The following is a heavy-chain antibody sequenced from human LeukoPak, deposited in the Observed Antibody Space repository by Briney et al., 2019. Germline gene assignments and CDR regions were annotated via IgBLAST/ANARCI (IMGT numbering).Heavy chain of an antibody. J-gene: IGHJ1*01. D-gene: IGHD3-10*01. V-gene: IGHV3-23*01. Sequence: GGSLRLSCAASGFTFDDYGMSWVRQAPGKGLEWVSAISGSGASTYYADAVKGRFTISRDNSKNTLYLQMNSLRVEDTAIYYCAKDRIVISFGDVSKHWGQGTLVTVSS. CDR1: GFTFDDYG. CDR2: ISGSGAST. CDR3: AKDRIVISFGDVSKH.